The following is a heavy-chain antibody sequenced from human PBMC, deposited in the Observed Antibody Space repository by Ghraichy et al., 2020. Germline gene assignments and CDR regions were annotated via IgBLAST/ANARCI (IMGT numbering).Heavy chain of an antibody. V-gene: IGHV4-39*01. D-gene: IGHD1-26*01. CDR2: VYYSGST. CDR3: ARHGGATSRYSYYYYMDV. CDR1: NDSISSPNFY. J-gene: IGHJ6*03. Sequence: ETLSLTCTVSNDSISSPNFYWGWIRQPPGKGLEWIGNVYYSGSTYYNPSLKSRVTISVDTAKNQFSLRLTSVTAADTALYYCARHGGATSRYSYYYYMDVWGKGTTVTVSS.